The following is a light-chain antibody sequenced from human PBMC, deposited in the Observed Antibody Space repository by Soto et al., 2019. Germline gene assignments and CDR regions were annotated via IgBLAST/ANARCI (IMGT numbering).Light chain of an antibody. V-gene: IGKV1-39*01. CDR3: QQVNVYPST. Sequence: DIQMTQSPSSLSASVGDRVTITCRASQGISSYLNWYQQKRGRAPKLLMFVAASLQSGVPSRFSGSGSGTDFTLTISSLQPEDFATYYCQQVNVYPSTFGGGTKVDIK. J-gene: IGKJ4*01. CDR2: VAA. CDR1: QGISSY.